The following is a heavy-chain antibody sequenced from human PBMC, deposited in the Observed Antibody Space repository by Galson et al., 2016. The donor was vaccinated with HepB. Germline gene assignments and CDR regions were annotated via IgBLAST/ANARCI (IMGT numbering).Heavy chain of an antibody. J-gene: IGHJ6*02. D-gene: IGHD1-1*01. CDR3: ARHFRMERAGKYYFCGFDL. V-gene: IGHV5-51*01. CDR2: IYTGDADT. Sequence: QSGAEVKKPGESLKISCKASGYSFNDYWIGWVRQVPGKGLEWLAIIYTGDADTRYNPSLPGKVTISADTSITTAYLQWNSLKASDTAIYYCARHFRMERAGKYYFCGFDLWGQGTTVIVSS. CDR1: GYSFNDYW.